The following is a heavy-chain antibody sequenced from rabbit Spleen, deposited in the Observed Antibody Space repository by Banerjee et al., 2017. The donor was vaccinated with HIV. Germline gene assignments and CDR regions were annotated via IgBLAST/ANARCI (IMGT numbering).Heavy chain of an antibody. Sequence: QEQLEESGGDLVKPEGSLTLTCTASGLDLSSRYWICWVRQAPGKGLEWIACIDVAKSGDTYYTNWAKGRFTISKTSSTTVALQVPSLTAADTATYFCTRDAAGREDFNLWGQGTLVTVS. CDR3: TRDAAGREDFNL. D-gene: IGHD4-2*01. V-gene: IGHV1S45*01. J-gene: IGHJ4*01. CDR1: GLDLSSRYW. CDR2: IDVAKSGDT.